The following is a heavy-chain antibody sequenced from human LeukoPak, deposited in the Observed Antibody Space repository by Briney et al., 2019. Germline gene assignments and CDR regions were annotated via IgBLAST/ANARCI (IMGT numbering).Heavy chain of an antibody. CDR2: IYYSGST. Sequence: SETLFLTCTVSGGSISSSSYYWGWIRQPPGKGLEWIGSIYYSGSTYYNPSLKSRVTISVDTSKNQFSLKLSSVTAADTAVYYCARAGYSSSWYFYWGQGTLVTVSS. J-gene: IGHJ4*02. CDR1: GGSISSSSYY. V-gene: IGHV4-39*07. D-gene: IGHD6-13*01. CDR3: ARAGYSSSWYFY.